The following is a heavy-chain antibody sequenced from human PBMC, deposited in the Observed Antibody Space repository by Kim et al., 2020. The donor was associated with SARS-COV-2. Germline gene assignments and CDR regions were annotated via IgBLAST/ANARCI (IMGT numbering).Heavy chain of an antibody. V-gene: IGHV3-7*01. Sequence: YVDAVKGRFTNARDNAKNSLYLRMNSLGYDDTAVYYCAKNSGYTECYSQFWGQGARVTVSS. CDR3: AKNSGYTECYSQF. J-gene: IGHJ4*02. D-gene: IGHD5-12*01.